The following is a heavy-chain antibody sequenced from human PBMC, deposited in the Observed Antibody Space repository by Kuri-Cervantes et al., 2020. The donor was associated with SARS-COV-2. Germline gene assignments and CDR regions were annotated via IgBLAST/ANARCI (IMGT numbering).Heavy chain of an antibody. J-gene: IGHJ4*02. D-gene: IGHD3-16*01. V-gene: IGHV4-39*01. CDR3: ASQLSTDYGLFYFDN. Sequence: GSLRLSCTVSGGSISSSSYYWGWIRQPPGKGLEWIGSIYYSGSTYYNPSLKSRVTISVDTSKNQFSLKLSSVTAADTAVYYCASQLSTDYGLFYFDNWGQGTLVTVSS. CDR1: GGSISSSSYY. CDR2: IYYSGST.